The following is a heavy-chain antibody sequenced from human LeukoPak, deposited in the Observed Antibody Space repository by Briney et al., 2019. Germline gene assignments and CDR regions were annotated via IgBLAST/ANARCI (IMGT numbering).Heavy chain of an antibody. D-gene: IGHD4-23*01. Sequence: GGSLRLSCAASGLTLSSNYMSWVRQAPGEGLEGVSVIYSGGSTFYADSVKGRFTISRDNSKNTLYLQMNSLRVEDTAVYYCARRPDFGGTPTFDYWGQGTLVTVSS. V-gene: IGHV3-66*01. CDR3: ARRPDFGGTPTFDY. CDR1: GLTLSSNY. J-gene: IGHJ4*02. CDR2: IYSGGST.